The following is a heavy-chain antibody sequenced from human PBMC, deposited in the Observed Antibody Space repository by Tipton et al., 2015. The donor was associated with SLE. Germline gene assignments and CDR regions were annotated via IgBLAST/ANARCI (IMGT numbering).Heavy chain of an antibody. Sequence: TLSLTCTVSGGSISSYYWSWIRQPPGKGLEWSGYIYYSGSTNYNPSLKSRVTISVDTSKNQFSLKLSAGTAEDTAVDYCTSDPLGWELRTDWYFDLWGRGTLVTVSS. V-gene: IGHV4-59*01. D-gene: IGHD1-26*01. J-gene: IGHJ2*01. CDR2: IYYSGST. CDR3: TSDPLGWELRTDWYFDL. CDR1: GGSISSYY.